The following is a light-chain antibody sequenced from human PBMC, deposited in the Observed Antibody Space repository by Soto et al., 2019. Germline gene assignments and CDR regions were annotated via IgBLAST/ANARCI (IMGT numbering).Light chain of an antibody. J-gene: IGLJ1*01. CDR3: AAWDDSLNGLYV. V-gene: IGLV1-44*01. CDR2: SNN. CDR1: SSNIGSNT. Sequence: HSVLTQPPSASGTPGQRVTISCSGSSSNIGSNTVNWYQQLPGTAPKLLIHSNNQRPSGVPDRFSGSKSGTSASLAISGLQSEDEADYYCAAWDDSLNGLYVFGTGTKVTVX.